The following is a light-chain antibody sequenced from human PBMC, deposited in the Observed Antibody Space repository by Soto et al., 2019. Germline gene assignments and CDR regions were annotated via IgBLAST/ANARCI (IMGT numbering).Light chain of an antibody. CDR1: QSISTW. J-gene: IGKJ1*01. V-gene: IGKV1-39*01. CDR3: QQSYSTPRT. CDR2: DAS. Sequence: DIQMTQSPSSVSASAGDTFTITCRASQSISTWLAWYQQKKGKAPKLLIFDASSLKSGVPSRFSGGGYGTDFNLTISSLQPEDFATYYCQQSYSTPRTFGQGTKVDIK.